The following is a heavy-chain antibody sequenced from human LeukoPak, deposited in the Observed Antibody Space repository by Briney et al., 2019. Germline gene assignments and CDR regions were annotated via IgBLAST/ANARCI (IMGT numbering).Heavy chain of an antibody. D-gene: IGHD3-22*01. CDR2: MNPNSVNT. Sequence: ASVKVSCKASGYTFTSYDINWVRQATGQGLEWRGWMNPNSVNTGYAQKFQGRGTMTRNTSISTAYMELSSLRSEDTAVYYCARGADYYDSSGSQFDYWGQGTLVTVSS. CDR1: GYTFTSYD. CDR3: ARGADYYDSSGSQFDY. J-gene: IGHJ4*02. V-gene: IGHV1-8*01.